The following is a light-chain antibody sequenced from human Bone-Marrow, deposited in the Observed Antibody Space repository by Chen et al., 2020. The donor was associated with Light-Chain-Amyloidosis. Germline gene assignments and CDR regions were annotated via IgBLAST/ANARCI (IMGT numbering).Light chain of an antibody. J-gene: IGLJ2*01. CDR3: QSADSSGTYEVI. Sequence: SYELTQPPSVSLSPGQTARITCSGDDLPTKYAYWYQQKPGQAPVLVIHRDTERPSGISERFSGSSSGTTATLTSSGVQAEDEADDHCQSADSSGTYEVIFGGGTKLTVL. CDR1: DLPTKY. CDR2: RDT. V-gene: IGLV3-25*03.